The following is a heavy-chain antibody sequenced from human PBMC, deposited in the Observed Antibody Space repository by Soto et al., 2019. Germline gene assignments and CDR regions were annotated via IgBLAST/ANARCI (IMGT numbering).Heavy chain of an antibody. J-gene: IGHJ4*02. V-gene: IGHV3-30*03. CDR2: ISGDGINT. Sequence: QIQLVESGGDVVQPGKSLRLSCAASGFNFGFFGMHWVRQAPGKGLEWVAFISGDGINTQYADSMRGRFTLSRDYSRKTMYLKMDSLRAEDTALYYCARGNLSFDFDSWGLGTVVTVSS. CDR3: ARGNLSFDFDS. D-gene: IGHD1-26*01. CDR1: GFNFGFFG.